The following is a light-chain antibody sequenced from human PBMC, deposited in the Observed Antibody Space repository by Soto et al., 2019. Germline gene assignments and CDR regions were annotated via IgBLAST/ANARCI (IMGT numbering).Light chain of an antibody. CDR3: MQALQPPPT. Sequence: DIVMTQSPDSLAMSLGERATISCESSQSLLYMVNSNSYLSWYLQKPGQSPQLLIYLGSNRASGVPDRFSGSGSGTDFTLKISRVEAEDVGVYYCMQALQPPPTFGQGTKVDIK. J-gene: IGKJ1*01. V-gene: IGKV2-28*01. CDR1: QSLLYMVNSNSY. CDR2: LGS.